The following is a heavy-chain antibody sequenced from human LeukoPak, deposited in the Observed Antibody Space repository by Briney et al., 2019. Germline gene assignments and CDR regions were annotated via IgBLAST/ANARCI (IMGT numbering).Heavy chain of an antibody. Sequence: SETLSLTCAVYGGSFSVYYWSWIRQPPGKGLEWIGEINHSGSTNYNPSLKSRVTISVDTSKNQFSLKLSSVTAADTAVYYCARITMVRGAFDYWGQGTLVTVSS. V-gene: IGHV4-34*01. CDR3: ARITMVRGAFDY. D-gene: IGHD3-10*01. J-gene: IGHJ4*02. CDR2: INHSGST. CDR1: GGSFSVYY.